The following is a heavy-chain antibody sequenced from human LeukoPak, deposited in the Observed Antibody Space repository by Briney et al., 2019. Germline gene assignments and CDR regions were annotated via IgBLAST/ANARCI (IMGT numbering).Heavy chain of an antibody. V-gene: IGHV5-51*01. D-gene: IGHD5-24*01. CDR1: GYSFVSYW. CDR2: VYPGDSDF. Sequence: GESLKISCQASGYSFVSYWIGWVRQVAGKGLEWMGVVYPGDSDFRYLPSFQGQVTISADRSISAAYLQWNSLKASDSVIYDCVRRACRRDGYNYADYWGQGTLVTVSS. CDR3: VRRACRRDGYNYADY. J-gene: IGHJ4*02.